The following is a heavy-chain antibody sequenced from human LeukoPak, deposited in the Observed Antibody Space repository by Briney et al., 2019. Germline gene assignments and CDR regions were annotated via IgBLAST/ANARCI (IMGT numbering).Heavy chain of an antibody. CDR3: ARSLWPEDY. Sequence: PGGSLRLSSAASGFTFSSYWTSWVRQAPGKGLEWVANIKQDGSEKNYVDSVKGRFTISRDNAKTSLYLQMNSLRAEDTAVYYCARSLWPEDYWGQGTLVTVSS. CDR1: GFTFSSYW. CDR2: IKQDGSEK. D-gene: IGHD5-18*01. J-gene: IGHJ4*02. V-gene: IGHV3-7*01.